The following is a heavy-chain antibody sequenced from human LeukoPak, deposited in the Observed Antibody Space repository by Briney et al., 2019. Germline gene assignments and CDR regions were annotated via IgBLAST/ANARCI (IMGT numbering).Heavy chain of an antibody. J-gene: IGHJ4*02. Sequence: GGSLRLSCAASGFTFSSYEMNWVRQAPGKGLEWVSYISSSGSNIYYADSVKGRFTISRDNAKNSLYLQMNSLGAEDTAVYYCARAPHDITMIVVADIYFDYWGKGTMVTVSS. V-gene: IGHV3-48*03. D-gene: IGHD3-22*01. CDR2: ISSSGSNI. CDR3: ARAPHDITMIVVADIYFDY. CDR1: GFTFSSYE.